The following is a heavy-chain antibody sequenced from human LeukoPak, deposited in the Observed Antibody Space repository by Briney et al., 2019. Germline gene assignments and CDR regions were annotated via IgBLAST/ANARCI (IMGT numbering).Heavy chain of an antibody. CDR2: ISSNGRSI. CDR3: ARGHGSGSWLVGV. J-gene: IGHJ6*04. Sequence: GGSLRLSCAASGFTFTNHAMNWVRQVPGKGLEWVSGISSNGRSIYYTDSVKGRFTISRDNSNNSLNLQMNSLRAEDSAVYHCARGHGSGSWLVGVWGKGTTVTVSS. CDR1: GFTFTNHA. D-gene: IGHD3-10*01. V-gene: IGHV3-23*01.